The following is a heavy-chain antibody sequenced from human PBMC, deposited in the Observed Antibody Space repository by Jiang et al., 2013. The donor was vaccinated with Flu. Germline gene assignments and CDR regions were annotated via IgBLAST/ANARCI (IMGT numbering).Heavy chain of an antibody. CDR2: INGRGTI. D-gene: IGHD5/OR15-5a*01. CDR1: GGSLSDYW. Sequence: LLKPSETLSLICNVSGGSLSDYWWTWIRQTPGKRLDWMGEINGRGTINHNPSLKYRVTMSVETSKNQFSLKVKSVTAADTAVYYCARLSVRPPEHNYHYMDVWGRGTTVTVSS. J-gene: IGHJ6*03. V-gene: IGHV4-34*01. CDR3: ARLSVRPPEHNYHYMDV.